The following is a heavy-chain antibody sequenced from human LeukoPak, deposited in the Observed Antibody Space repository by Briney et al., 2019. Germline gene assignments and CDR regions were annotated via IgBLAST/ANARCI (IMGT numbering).Heavy chain of an antibody. CDR1: GGTFSSYA. CDR2: IIPILGIA. CDR3: ARARGAAAGHNWFDP. D-gene: IGHD6-13*01. Sequence: SVKVSCKASGGTFSSYAISWVRQAPGQGLEWMGRIIPILGIANYAQKFQGRVTITADKSTSTAYMELSSLRSEDTAVYYCARARGAAAGHNWFDPWGQGTLVTVSS. J-gene: IGHJ5*02. V-gene: IGHV1-69*04.